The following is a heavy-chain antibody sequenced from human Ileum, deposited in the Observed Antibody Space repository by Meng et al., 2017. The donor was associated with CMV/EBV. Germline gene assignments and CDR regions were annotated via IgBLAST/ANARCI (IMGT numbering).Heavy chain of an antibody. CDR2: IYHSGST. D-gene: IGHD2-2*02. V-gene: IGHV4-38-2*02. CDR3: ATTLYPVAFLNYFDP. CDR1: GYSISSGYY. Sequence: GSLRLSCTVSGYSISSGYYWGWIRQPPGKGLEWIGSIYHSGSTYYNPSLKSRVTISVDTSKNQFSLKLSSVTAADTAVYFCATTLYPVAFLNYFDPWGQGTLVTVSS. J-gene: IGHJ5*02.